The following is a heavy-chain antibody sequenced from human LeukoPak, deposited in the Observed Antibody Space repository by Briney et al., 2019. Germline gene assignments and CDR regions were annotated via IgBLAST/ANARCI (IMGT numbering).Heavy chain of an antibody. Sequence: GGSLRLSCGASGFTFSSYAMSWVRQAPGRGLEWVSAISGSGGSTYYADSVKGRFTISRDNSKNTLYLQMNSLRAEDTAVYYCARGSQESLYYYDSSGYYYDAFDIWGQGTMVTVSS. CDR1: GFTFSSYA. J-gene: IGHJ3*02. D-gene: IGHD3-22*01. V-gene: IGHV3-23*01. CDR2: ISGSGGST. CDR3: ARGSQESLYYYDSSGYYYDAFDI.